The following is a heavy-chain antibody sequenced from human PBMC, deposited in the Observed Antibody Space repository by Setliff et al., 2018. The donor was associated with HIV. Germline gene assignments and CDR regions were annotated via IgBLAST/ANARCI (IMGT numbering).Heavy chain of an antibody. CDR1: GFIFSNAR. D-gene: IGHD6-13*01. V-gene: IGHV3-15*01. CDR2: IKKKGDGGTT. CDR3: MDFAIAGAWDY. Sequence: GGSLRLSCAASGFIFSNARMNWVRQVPGKGLEWVGHIKKKGDGGTTEYATPVKGRITIYRDGSENMLYLQMNDLKTEDTAVYYCMDFAIAGAWDYWGQGTLVTVSS. J-gene: IGHJ4*02.